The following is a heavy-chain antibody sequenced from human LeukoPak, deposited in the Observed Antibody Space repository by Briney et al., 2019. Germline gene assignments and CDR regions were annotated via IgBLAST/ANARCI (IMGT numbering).Heavy chain of an antibody. V-gene: IGHV5-51*01. CDR2: ISPGDSDT. CDR3: ARGRGATVITNFDY. D-gene: IGHD4-23*01. CDR1: GYTFTGYW. Sequence: GESLKISCKASGYTFTGYWIGWVRQMPGKGLEWMGIISPGDSDTRYSPSFQGQVTMSADKSINTAYLQWGSLKASDTAMYYCARGRGATVITNFDYWGQGTLVTVSS. J-gene: IGHJ4*02.